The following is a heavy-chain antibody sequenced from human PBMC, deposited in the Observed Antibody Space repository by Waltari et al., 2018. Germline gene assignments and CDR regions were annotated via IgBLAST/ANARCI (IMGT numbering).Heavy chain of an antibody. V-gene: IGHV1-2*06. Sequence: QVQLVQSGAEVTKPGASVKVSCKASGYRFTGDYLHWLRQAPGQGLEWMVRIIPDSGVTKYAQNFQGRVTMTRDTSTNTAYMELNSLTSDDTAVYYCARGRNDLSAFFDPWGQGTLVAVSS. J-gene: IGHJ5*02. CDR2: IIPDSGVT. CDR3: ARGRNDLSAFFDP. D-gene: IGHD2-21*02. CDR1: GYRFTGDY.